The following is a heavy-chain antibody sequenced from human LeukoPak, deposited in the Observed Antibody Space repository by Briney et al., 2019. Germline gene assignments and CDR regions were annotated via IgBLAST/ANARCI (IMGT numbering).Heavy chain of an antibody. J-gene: IGHJ4*02. CDR1: GDSVSSKNGA. V-gene: IGHV6-1*01. CDR3: ARDFGTTGWHTFDY. D-gene: IGHD6-19*01. Sequence: SQTLSLTCVVSGDSVSSKNGAWNWIRQSPSRGLEWLGRTYYRSKWYNDYAESKDTSENQYSLHLNSVTPDDTAVYYCARDFGTTGWHTFDYWGQGTLVTVSS. CDR2: TYYRSKWYN.